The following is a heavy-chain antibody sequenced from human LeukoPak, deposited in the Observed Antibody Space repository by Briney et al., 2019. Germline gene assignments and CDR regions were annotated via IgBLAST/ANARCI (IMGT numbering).Heavy chain of an antibody. CDR3: ARVTPTPPSIDY. V-gene: IGHV4-34*01. J-gene: IGHJ4*02. CDR2: INHRGST. Sequence: KPSETLSLTCAVYGGSITDDYWSWIRQPPGKGLEWIGEINHRGSTNYNSSLKSRVTISVDRSKNPSSLKLNSVTAADTAVYFCARVTPTPPSIDYWGQGAPVTVSS. CDR1: GGSITDDY. D-gene: IGHD6-6*01.